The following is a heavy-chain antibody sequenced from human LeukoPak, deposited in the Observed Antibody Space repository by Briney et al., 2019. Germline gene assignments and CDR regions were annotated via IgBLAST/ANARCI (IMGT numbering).Heavy chain of an antibody. J-gene: IGHJ4*02. D-gene: IGHD3-10*01. Sequence: GGSLRLSCAASGFTFNSYALSWVRQAPGKGLEWVSAISGSGDYTYYADSVKGRVTISRDNSKNTLYLQMSSLRAEDTAVYYCARDSVLLWFGDLPYYFDIWGQGTLVTVSS. V-gene: IGHV3-23*01. CDR3: ARDSVLLWFGDLPYYFDI. CDR2: ISGSGDYT. CDR1: GFTFNSYA.